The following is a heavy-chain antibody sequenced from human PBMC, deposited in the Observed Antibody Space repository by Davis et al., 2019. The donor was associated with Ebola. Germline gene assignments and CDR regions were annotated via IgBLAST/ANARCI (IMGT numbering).Heavy chain of an antibody. CDR1: GFTVSSNY. J-gene: IGHJ6*02. D-gene: IGHD1-26*01. V-gene: IGHV3-33*08. Sequence: PGGSLRLSCAVSGFTVSSNYMSWVRQAPGKGLEWVAVIWYDGSNKYYADSVKGRFTISRDNSKNTLYLQMNSLRAEDTAVYYCARRPNSGSYYPPYYYGMDVWGQGTTVTVSS. CDR3: ARRPNSGSYYPPYYYGMDV. CDR2: IWYDGSNK.